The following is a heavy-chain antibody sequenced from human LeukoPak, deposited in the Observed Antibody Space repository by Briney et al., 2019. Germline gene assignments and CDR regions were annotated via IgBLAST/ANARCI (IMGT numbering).Heavy chain of an antibody. J-gene: IGHJ4*02. Sequence: ASVKVSCKVSGYTLTELSMHWVRQAPGKGLEWMGGFDPEDGETIYAQKFQGRVTMTEDTSTDTAYMELSSLRSEDTAVYNCATWVRSSYDFDYWGQGTLVTVSS. D-gene: IGHD5-18*01. CDR1: GYTLTELS. V-gene: IGHV1-24*01. CDR2: FDPEDGET. CDR3: ATWVRSSYDFDY.